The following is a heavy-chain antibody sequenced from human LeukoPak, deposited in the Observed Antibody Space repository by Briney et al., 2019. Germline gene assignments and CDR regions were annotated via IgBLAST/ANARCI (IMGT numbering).Heavy chain of an antibody. CDR2: IYYSGST. D-gene: IGHD5-24*01. CDR1: GGSISSSSYY. J-gene: IGHJ6*02. Sequence: SETLSLTCTVSGGSISSSSYYWGWIRQPPGKGLEWIGSIYYSGSTYYNPSLKSRVTMSVDTSKNQFSLKLSSVTAADTAVYYCAGEATNGMDVWGQGTTVTVSS. V-gene: IGHV4-39*07. CDR3: AGEATNGMDV.